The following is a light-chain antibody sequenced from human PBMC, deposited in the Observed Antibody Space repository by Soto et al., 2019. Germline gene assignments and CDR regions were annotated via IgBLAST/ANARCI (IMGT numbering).Light chain of an antibody. J-gene: IGKJ2*01. Sequence: DIQMTQSPSSLSASVGDRVTITCRASQSISSYLNWYQQKPGKAPKPLIYAASSLQSGVPSRFSGSGSGTDFTLPISSLQPEDFATYYCQQSYSTPYTFGQGTKLEIK. CDR1: QSISSY. V-gene: IGKV1-39*01. CDR2: AAS. CDR3: QQSYSTPYT.